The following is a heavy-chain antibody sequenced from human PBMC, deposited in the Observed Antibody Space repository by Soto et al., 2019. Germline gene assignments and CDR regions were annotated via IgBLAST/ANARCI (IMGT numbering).Heavy chain of an antibody. CDR2: INHSGST. Sequence: QVQLQQWGAGLLKPSETLSLTCAVYGGSFSGYYWSWIRQPPGKGLEWIGEINHSGSTNYNPSLKNRVPISVDTTKNQFSLKLSSVTAADTAVDYWAREDGGYSGTFDYWGQGTLVAVSS. CDR1: GGSFSGYY. D-gene: IGHD2-21*02. CDR3: AREDGGYSGTFDY. J-gene: IGHJ4*02. V-gene: IGHV4-34*01.